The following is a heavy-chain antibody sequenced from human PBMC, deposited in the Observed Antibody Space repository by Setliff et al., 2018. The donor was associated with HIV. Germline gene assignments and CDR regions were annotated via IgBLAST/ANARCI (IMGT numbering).Heavy chain of an antibody. J-gene: IGHJ4*02. CDR2: IYDSEST. Sequence: SETLSLTCTVSGGSISSGDYYWSWIRQPPGKGLEWIGNIYDSESTYYNPSLKSRVTISVDTSKNHFSLKLNSVTAADTAVYYCARAPGPYGDYWGQGTLVTVSS. V-gene: IGHV4-30-4*08. CDR1: GGSISSGDYY. CDR3: ARAPGPYGDY. D-gene: IGHD3-16*01.